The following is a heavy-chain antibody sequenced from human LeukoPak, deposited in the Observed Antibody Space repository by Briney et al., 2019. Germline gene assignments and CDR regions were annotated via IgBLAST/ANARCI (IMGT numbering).Heavy chain of an antibody. CDR1: GYTFTSYD. V-gene: IGHV1-8*01. CDR3: ARGDSSSWYILNYYYYYMDV. CDR2: MNPNSGNT. J-gene: IGHJ6*03. D-gene: IGHD6-13*01. Sequence: ASVKVSCKASGYTFTSYDINWVRQATGQGREWMGWMNPNSGNTGDAQKFQRRVTMTRNTSISTAYMELSSLRSEDTAVYYCARGDSSSWYILNYYYYYMDVWGKGTTVTVSS.